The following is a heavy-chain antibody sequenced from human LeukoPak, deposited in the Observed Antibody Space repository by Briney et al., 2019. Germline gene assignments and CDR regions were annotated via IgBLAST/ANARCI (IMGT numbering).Heavy chain of an antibody. CDR1: GFTFSSYA. J-gene: IGHJ4*02. CDR3: AKVGQQLARRFDY. V-gene: IGHV3-23*01. Sequence: GGSLRLSCAASGFTFSSYAMSWFRQAPGKGLEWVSAISGSGGSTYYADSVKGRFTISRDNSKNTLYLQMNSPRAEDTAVYYCAKVGQQLARRFDYWGQGTLVTVSS. CDR2: ISGSGGST. D-gene: IGHD6-13*01.